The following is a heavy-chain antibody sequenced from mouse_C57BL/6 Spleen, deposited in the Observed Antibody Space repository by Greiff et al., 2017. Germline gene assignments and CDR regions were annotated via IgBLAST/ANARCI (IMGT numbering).Heavy chain of an antibody. CDR1: GYTFTSYW. D-gene: IGHD1-1*01. Sequence: QVQLQQSGAELVKPGASVKMSCKASGYTFTSYWITWVKQRPGQGLEWIGDIYPGSGSTNYNEKFKSKATLTVDTSSSTAYMQLSSLTSEDSAVYYCARYYGSRVYFDYWGQGTTLTVSS. V-gene: IGHV1-55*01. J-gene: IGHJ2*01. CDR3: ARYYGSRVYFDY. CDR2: IYPGSGST.